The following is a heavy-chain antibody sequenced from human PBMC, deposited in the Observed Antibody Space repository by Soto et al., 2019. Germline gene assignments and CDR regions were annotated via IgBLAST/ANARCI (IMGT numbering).Heavy chain of an antibody. J-gene: IGHJ5*02. CDR1: GFTFADYA. D-gene: IGHD2-15*01. V-gene: IGHV3-23*01. Sequence: EVQLLESGGGLVQPGGSLRLSCAASGFTFADYAMTWVRQAPGKGLEWGSAISGSGGSTYYADSVKGRFTISRDNSKNTRYLQLNSLRAEDTAVYYCAKGSPVVAAVDWFDPWGQGTLVTVSS. CDR3: AKGSPVVAAVDWFDP. CDR2: ISGSGGST.